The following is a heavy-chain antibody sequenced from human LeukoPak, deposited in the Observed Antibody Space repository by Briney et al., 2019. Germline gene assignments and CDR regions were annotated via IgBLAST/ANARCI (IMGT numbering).Heavy chain of an antibody. D-gene: IGHD6-13*01. CDR2: ISYDGSNK. V-gene: IGHV3-30*04. CDR1: GFTFSSYA. Sequence: GGSLRLSCAASGFTFSSYAMHWVRQAPGKGLEWVAVISYDGSNKYYADSVKGRFTISRDNSKNTLYLQMNSLRAEDTGVYYCARGPIGAAGADAFDIWGQGKMVTVSS. CDR3: ARGPIGAAGADAFDI. J-gene: IGHJ3*02.